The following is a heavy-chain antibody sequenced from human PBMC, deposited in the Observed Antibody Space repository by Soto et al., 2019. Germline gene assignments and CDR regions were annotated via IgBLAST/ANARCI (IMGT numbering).Heavy chain of an antibody. Sequence: PSETLSLTCTVSGGSISSYYWSWIRQPPGKGLEWIGYIYYSGSTNYNPSLKSRVTISVDTSKNQFSLKLSSVTAADTEVYYCARLSGYYYMDVWGKGTTVNVSS. CDR3: ARLSGYYYMDV. CDR1: GGSISSYY. J-gene: IGHJ6*03. D-gene: IGHD3-10*01. CDR2: IYYSGST. V-gene: IGHV4-59*08.